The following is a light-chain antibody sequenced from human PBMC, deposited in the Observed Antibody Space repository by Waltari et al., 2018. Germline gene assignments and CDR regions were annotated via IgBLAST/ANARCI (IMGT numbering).Light chain of an antibody. CDR3: SSYTSSSTLGGV. Sequence: QSALTQPASVSGSPGQSITISCTGTSSDVGGYHYVSWYQQHPGKAPKLMIYEVSNRPSGVSNRFSGSKSGNTASLTISGLQAEDEADYYCSSYTSSSTLGGVFGGGTKLTVL. J-gene: IGLJ2*01. CDR1: SSDVGGYHY. CDR2: EVS. V-gene: IGLV2-14*01.